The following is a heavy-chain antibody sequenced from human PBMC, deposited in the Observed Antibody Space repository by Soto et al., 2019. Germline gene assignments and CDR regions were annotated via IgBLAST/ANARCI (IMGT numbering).Heavy chain of an antibody. CDR1: GFTFSDYY. V-gene: IGHV3-11*01. Sequence: VGSLRLSCAASGFTFSDYYMSCIRHSPGKWLEWVSYISSSGSTIYYADSVKGRFTISRDNAKNSLYLQMNRLRAEDTAVYYCAREGYSYGYVGGYGMQVWGQGTTVTGSS. J-gene: IGHJ6*02. CDR2: ISSSGSTI. CDR3: AREGYSYGYVGGYGMQV. D-gene: IGHD5-18*01.